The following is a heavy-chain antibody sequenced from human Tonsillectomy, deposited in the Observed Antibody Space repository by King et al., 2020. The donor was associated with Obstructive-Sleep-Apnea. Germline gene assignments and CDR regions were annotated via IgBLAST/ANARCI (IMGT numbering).Heavy chain of an antibody. V-gene: IGHV4-59*01. Sequence: LQLQESGPGLVKPSETLSLTCTVSGGSINNYCWSWIRQPPGKGLEWIADIYYIGNTNYNPSLKSRVTISLDTSKNQFSLKLSSVTAADTAVYYCATSNSGCHNWFDPWGQGTLVTVSS. D-gene: IGHD6-19*01. CDR2: IYYIGNT. CDR3: ATSNSGCHNWFDP. J-gene: IGHJ5*02. CDR1: GGSINNYC.